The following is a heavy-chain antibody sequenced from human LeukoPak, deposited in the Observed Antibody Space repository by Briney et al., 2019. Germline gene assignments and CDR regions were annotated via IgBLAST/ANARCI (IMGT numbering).Heavy chain of an antibody. Sequence: SVKVSCKASGGTFSSYAISWLRQAPGQGLEWMGRIIPILGIANYAQKFQGRVTITADKSTSTAYMELSSLRSEDTAVYYCARPFTTLIVGATTLHAFDIWGQGTMVTVSS. CDR2: IIPILGIA. CDR3: ARPFTTLIVGATTLHAFDI. V-gene: IGHV1-69*04. D-gene: IGHD1-26*01. J-gene: IGHJ3*02. CDR1: GGTFSSYA.